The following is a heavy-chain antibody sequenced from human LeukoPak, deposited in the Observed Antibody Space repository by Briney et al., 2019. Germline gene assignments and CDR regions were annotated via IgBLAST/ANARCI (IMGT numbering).Heavy chain of an antibody. Sequence: SETLSLTCTVSGGSISSSSYYWGWIRQPPRKGLEWIGSIYYSGSTYYNPSLKSRVTISVDTSKNQFSLKLSSVTAADTAVYYCARDRPRLRGYSYGYYYYMDVWGKGTTVTVSS. D-gene: IGHD5-18*01. CDR1: GGSISSSSYY. CDR3: ARDRPRLRGYSYGYYYYMDV. CDR2: IYYSGST. J-gene: IGHJ6*03. V-gene: IGHV4-39*07.